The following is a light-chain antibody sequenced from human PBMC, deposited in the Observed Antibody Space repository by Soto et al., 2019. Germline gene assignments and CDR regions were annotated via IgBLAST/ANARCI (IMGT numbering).Light chain of an antibody. Sequence: DIVMTQSPATLSVAPGERVTFSCRASQGVSRKLAWYQHKPGQAPRLLIYGASTRATDMPGTFSGRGSGTEFTLTISSLRPEDFAVYYCQQYRSWPRTFGQGTKVDI. CDR3: QQYRSWPRT. CDR2: GAS. CDR1: QGVSRK. V-gene: IGKV3-15*01. J-gene: IGKJ1*01.